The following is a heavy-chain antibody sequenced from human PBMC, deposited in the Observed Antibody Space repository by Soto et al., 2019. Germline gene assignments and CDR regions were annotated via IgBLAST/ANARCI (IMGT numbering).Heavy chain of an antibody. CDR2: MNPNSGDT. D-gene: IGHD6-13*01. Sequence: QVQLVQSGAEVKKPGASVKVSCKASGYTFTNYHIHWVRQATGQGLEWMGWMNPNSGDTGYAQKFQGRDTMTRDASITAAYMELSGLRSEDTAVYYCARGGGGRWYSGDYWGQGTLVTVSS. CDR3: ARGGGGRWYSGDY. V-gene: IGHV1-8*01. J-gene: IGHJ4*02. CDR1: GYTFTNYH.